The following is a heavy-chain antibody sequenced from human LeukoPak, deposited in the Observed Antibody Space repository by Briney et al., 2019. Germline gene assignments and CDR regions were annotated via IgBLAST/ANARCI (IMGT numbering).Heavy chain of an antibody. J-gene: IGHJ4*02. Sequence: SETLSLTCAVYGGSFSGYYWSWIRQPPGKGLEWIGEINHSGSTNYNPSLKSRVTISVDTSKNQFSLKLSSVTAADTAVYYCARGYDILTGYNYWSQGTLVTVSS. V-gene: IGHV4-34*01. CDR2: INHSGST. D-gene: IGHD3-9*01. CDR1: GGSFSGYY. CDR3: ARGYDILTGYNY.